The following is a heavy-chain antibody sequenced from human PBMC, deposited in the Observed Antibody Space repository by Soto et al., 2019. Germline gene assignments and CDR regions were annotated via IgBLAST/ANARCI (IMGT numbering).Heavy chain of an antibody. V-gene: IGHV4-59*01. D-gene: IGHD3-3*01. CDR1: GGSISSYY. Sequence: PSETLSLTCTVSGGSISSYYWSWIRQPPGKGLEWIGYIYYSGSTNYNPSLKSRVTISVDTSKNQFSLKLSSVTAADTAVYYCARGNYDFWGGYYYYYYGMDVWGQGTTVTVSS. J-gene: IGHJ6*02. CDR3: ARGNYDFWGGYYYYYYGMDV. CDR2: IYYSGST.